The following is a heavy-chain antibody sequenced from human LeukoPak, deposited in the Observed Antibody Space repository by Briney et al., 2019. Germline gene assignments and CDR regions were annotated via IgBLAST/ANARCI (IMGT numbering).Heavy chain of an antibody. D-gene: IGHD3-10*01. Sequence: ASVKVSCKASGYTFSNYGITWLRQAPGQGLECMGWISGYNGNTNYAQRLQDRVTMTTDTSTSTAYMELSRLRSDDTAVYYCARLVVVRGVPNWFDPWGQGTLVTVSS. CDR2: ISGYNGNT. CDR3: ARLVVVRGVPNWFDP. J-gene: IGHJ5*02. CDR1: GYTFSNYG. V-gene: IGHV1-18*01.